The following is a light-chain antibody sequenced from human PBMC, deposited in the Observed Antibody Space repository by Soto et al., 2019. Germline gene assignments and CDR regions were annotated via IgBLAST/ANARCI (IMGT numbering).Light chain of an antibody. CDR3: SSYANGVPYR. V-gene: IGLV2-8*01. CDR1: GSDIGSYEY. J-gene: IGLJ1*01. Sequence: QSALTQPPSASGSPGQSVTISCIGTGSDIGSYEYVSWYQHHPGKAPQLIIYKVTKRPFGVPDRFSGSKSGNTASLTVSGLQAEDEADYFCSSYANGVPYRFGTGTKVTVL. CDR2: KVT.